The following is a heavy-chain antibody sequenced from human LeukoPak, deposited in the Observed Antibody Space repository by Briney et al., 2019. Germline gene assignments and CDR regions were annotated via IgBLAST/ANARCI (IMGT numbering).Heavy chain of an antibody. J-gene: IGHJ6*03. CDR3: ARTNGVLWFGKSHYYMDV. CDR2: ISTYNGNT. Sequence: GASVKVSCKASGYTFTSFGISWVRQAPGQGLEWMGWISTYNGNTDYTQKLQGRVTMTTDTSTSTAYMELRSLRSDDTAVYYCARTNGVLWFGKSHYYMDVWGKGTTVTVSS. V-gene: IGHV1-18*01. CDR1: GYTFTSFG. D-gene: IGHD3-10*01.